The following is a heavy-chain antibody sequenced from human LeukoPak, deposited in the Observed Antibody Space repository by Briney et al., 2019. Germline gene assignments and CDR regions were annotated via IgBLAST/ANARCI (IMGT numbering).Heavy chain of an antibody. CDR3: ARAEITFGGVIVSGNAFGI. J-gene: IGHJ3*02. Sequence: PGGSLRLSCAASGFTFSSYSMNWVRQAPGKGLEWVSSISSSSSYIYYADSVKGRFTISRDNAKNSLYLQMNSLRAEDTAVYYCARAEITFGGVIVSGNAFGIWGQGTMVTVSS. V-gene: IGHV3-21*01. D-gene: IGHD3-16*02. CDR2: ISSSSSYI. CDR1: GFTFSSYS.